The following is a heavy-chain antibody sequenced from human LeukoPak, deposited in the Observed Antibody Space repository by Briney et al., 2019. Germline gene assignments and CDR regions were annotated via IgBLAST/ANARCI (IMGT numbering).Heavy chain of an antibody. D-gene: IGHD1-26*01. CDR2: ISSSSSYI. Sequence: GGSLRLXCAASGFTFSSYSMNWVRQAPGKELEWVSSISSSSSYIYYADSVKGRFTISRDNAKNSLYLQMNSLRAEDTAVYYCAIGISGSYPHFDYWGQGTLVTVSS. J-gene: IGHJ4*02. V-gene: IGHV3-21*01. CDR1: GFTFSSYS. CDR3: AIGISGSYPHFDY.